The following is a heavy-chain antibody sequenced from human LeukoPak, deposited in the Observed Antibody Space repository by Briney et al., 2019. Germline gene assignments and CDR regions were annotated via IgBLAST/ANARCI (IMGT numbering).Heavy chain of an antibody. D-gene: IGHD5-12*01. CDR1: GFTFSSYA. Sequence: GGSLRLSCAASGFTFSSYAMNWVRQAPGRGLEWVSGFSGSGGTTYYADSVKGRFTISRDNSKNTLYLQMNSLRAEDTAVYYCARDQGYSGYDWGQGTLVTVSS. CDR2: FSGSGGTT. CDR3: ARDQGYSGYD. V-gene: IGHV3-23*01. J-gene: IGHJ4*02.